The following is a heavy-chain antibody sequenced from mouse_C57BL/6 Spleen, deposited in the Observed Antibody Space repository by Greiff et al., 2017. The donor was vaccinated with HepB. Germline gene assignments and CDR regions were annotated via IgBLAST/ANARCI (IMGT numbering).Heavy chain of an antibody. J-gene: IGHJ4*01. CDR3: ARPDSSGYGLDY. V-gene: IGHV5-12*01. D-gene: IGHD3-2*02. Sequence: EVMLVESGGGLVQPGGSLKLSCAASGFTFSDYYMYWVRQTPEKRLEWVAYISNGGGSTYYPDTVKGRFTISRDNAKNTLYLQMSRLKSEDTAMYYCARPDSSGYGLDYWGQGTSVTVSS. CDR2: ISNGGGST. CDR1: GFTFSDYY.